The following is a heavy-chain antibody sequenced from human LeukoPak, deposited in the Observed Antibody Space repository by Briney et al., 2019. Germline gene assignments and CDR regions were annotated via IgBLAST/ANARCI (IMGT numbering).Heavy chain of an antibody. CDR1: GGSISSSNW. CDR2: IYHSGST. V-gene: IGHV4-4*02. D-gene: IGHD2-15*01. J-gene: IGHJ4*02. Sequence: SETLSLTCAVSGGSISSSNWWSWVRQPPGKGLEWIGEIYHSGSTNYNPSLKGRVTISVDKSKNQFSLKLSSVTAADTAVYYCASGGTVYCSGGSCYDYWGQGTLVTVSS. CDR3: ASGGTVYCSGGSCYDY.